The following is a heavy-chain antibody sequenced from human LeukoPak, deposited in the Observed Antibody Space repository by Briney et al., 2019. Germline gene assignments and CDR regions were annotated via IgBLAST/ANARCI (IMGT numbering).Heavy chain of an antibody. Sequence: GGSLRLSCSASGVTFSSFAMHWVRQAPGKGLEYVSGISSTGGTTDYADSVKGRFTISRDNSKNTLYLQMSSLRTEDTAVYFCVNRGYNYAYEYWGQGTLVTVPS. J-gene: IGHJ4*02. V-gene: IGHV3-64D*06. D-gene: IGHD5-18*01. CDR3: VNRGYNYAYEY. CDR2: ISSTGGTT. CDR1: GVTFSSFA.